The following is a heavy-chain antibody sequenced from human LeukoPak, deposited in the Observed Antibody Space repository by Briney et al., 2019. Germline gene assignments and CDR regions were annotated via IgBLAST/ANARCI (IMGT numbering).Heavy chain of an antibody. V-gene: IGHV4-59*01. CDR1: GGSISSYY. CDR2: IYYSGST. J-gene: IGHJ6*03. CDR3: ARGDAPTLYYYYYYYMDV. Sequence: PSETLSLTCTVSGGSISSYYWSWIRQPPGKGLEWIGYIYYSGSTNYNPSLKSRVTISVDTSKNQFSLKLSSVTAADTAVYYCARGDAPTLYYYYYYYMDVWGKGTTVTVSS.